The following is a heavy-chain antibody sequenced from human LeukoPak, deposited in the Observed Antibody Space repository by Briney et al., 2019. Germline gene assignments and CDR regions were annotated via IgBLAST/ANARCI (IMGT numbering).Heavy chain of an antibody. CDR1: GYTFTSYD. D-gene: IGHD3-10*01. V-gene: IGHV1-8*01. CDR3: ARGGRGYYGSGSHFSY. Sequence: ASVKVSCKASGYTFTSYDINWVRQATGQGLEWMGWMNPNSGNTGYAQKFQGRVTMTRNTSISTAYMELSSLRSEDTAVYYCARGGRGYYGSGSHFSYWGQGTLVTVSS. CDR2: MNPNSGNT. J-gene: IGHJ4*02.